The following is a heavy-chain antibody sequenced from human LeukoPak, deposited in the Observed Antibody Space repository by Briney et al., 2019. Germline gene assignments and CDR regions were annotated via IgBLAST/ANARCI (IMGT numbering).Heavy chain of an antibody. CDR3: ARLSGLVNYGMDV. V-gene: IGHV4-34*01. Sequence: SETLSLTCAVYGGSFSGYYWSWIRQPPGKGLEWIGEINHSGSTNYNPSLKSRVTILVDTSKNQFSLKLSSVTAADTAVYYCARLSGLVNYGMDVWGQGITVTVSS. J-gene: IGHJ6*02. D-gene: IGHD6-19*01. CDR1: GGSFSGYY. CDR2: INHSGST.